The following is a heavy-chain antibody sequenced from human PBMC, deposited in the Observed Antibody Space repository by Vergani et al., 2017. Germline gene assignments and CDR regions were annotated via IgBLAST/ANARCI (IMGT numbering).Heavy chain of an antibody. J-gene: IGHJ6*02. Sequence: QVQLVESGGGVVQPGRSLRLSCAASGFTFSSYGMHWVRQAPGKGLEWVAVIWYDGSNKYYADSVKGRFTISRDNSKNTLYLQMNSLRAEDTAVYYCARELWFGELLAGQYYYYYGMDVWGQGTTVTVSS. V-gene: IGHV3-33*01. CDR1: GFTFSSYG. CDR2: IWYDGSNK. D-gene: IGHD3-10*01. CDR3: ARELWFGELLAGQYYYYYGMDV.